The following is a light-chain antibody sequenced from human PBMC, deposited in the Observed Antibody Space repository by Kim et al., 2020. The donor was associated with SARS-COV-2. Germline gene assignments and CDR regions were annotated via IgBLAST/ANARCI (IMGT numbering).Light chain of an antibody. CDR2: GNS. CDR3: QSYDNSLSGYV. V-gene: IGLV1-40*01. Sequence: RVTISCTGSSSNIGAGYDVYWYQQLPGIAPKLLIYGNSDRPSGVPDRFSGTKSGTTASLAITGLQAEDEADYYCQSYDNSLSGYVFGTGTKVTVL. J-gene: IGLJ1*01. CDR1: SSNIGAGYD.